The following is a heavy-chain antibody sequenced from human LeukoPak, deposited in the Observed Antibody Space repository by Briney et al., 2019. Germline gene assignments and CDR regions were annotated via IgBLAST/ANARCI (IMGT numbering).Heavy chain of an antibody. V-gene: IGHV1-2*02. CDR1: GYTFTGYY. CDR2: INPNSGGT. D-gene: IGHD1-7*01. CDR3: ARGNWNYDWFDP. Sequence: ASVKVSCKASGYTFTGYYMHWVRQAPGQGLEWMGWINPNSGGTNYALKFQGRVTMTRDTSISTAYMELSRLRSDDTAVYYCARGNWNYDWFDPWGQGTLVTVSS. J-gene: IGHJ5*02.